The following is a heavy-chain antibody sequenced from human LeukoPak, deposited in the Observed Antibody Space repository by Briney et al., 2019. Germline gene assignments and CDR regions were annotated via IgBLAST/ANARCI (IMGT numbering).Heavy chain of an antibody. CDR1: EGTFSSYA. CDR3: ARENVQGYYYYYYYMDV. CDR2: IIPIFGTA. J-gene: IGHJ6*03. V-gene: IGHV1-69*13. Sequence: ASVKVSCKASEGTFSSYAISWARQAPGQGLEWMGGIIPIFGTANYAQKFQGRVTITADESTSTAYMELSSLRSEDTAVYYCARENVQGYYYYYYYMDVWGKGTTVTVSS. D-gene: IGHD1-1*01.